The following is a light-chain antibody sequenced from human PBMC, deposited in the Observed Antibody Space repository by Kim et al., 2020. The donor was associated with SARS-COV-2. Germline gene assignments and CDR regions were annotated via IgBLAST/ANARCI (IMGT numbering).Light chain of an antibody. CDR2: GKN. CDR1: SLRSYY. V-gene: IGLV3-19*01. CDR3: NSRDSNDNVV. J-gene: IGLJ2*01. Sequence: VALGQTARITCQGDSLRSYYATWYQQQPGQAPILVIYGKNNRPSGIADRFSGSSSGNAASLTITGTQAGDEADYYCNSRDSNDNVVFGGGTKLTVL.